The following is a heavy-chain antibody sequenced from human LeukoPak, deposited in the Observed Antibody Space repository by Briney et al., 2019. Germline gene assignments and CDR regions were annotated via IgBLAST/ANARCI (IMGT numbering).Heavy chain of an antibody. CDR2: IKQDGSEK. J-gene: IGHJ4*02. V-gene: IGHV3-7*01. CDR1: GFTFNNYW. CDR3: ARDDTVTTRVGFID. D-gene: IGHD4-17*01. Sequence: GGSLRLSCAASGFTFNNYWMSWVRQAPREGLEWVANIKQDGSEKYYVDSVKGRFTISRDNAKNSLYLQLNSLRAEDTAVYYCARDDTVTTRVGFIDWGQGTLVTVPS.